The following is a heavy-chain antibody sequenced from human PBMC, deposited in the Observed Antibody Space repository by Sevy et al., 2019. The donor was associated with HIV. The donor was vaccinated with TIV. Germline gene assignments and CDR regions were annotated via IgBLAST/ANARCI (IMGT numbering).Heavy chain of an antibody. D-gene: IGHD5-18*01. CDR2: IWYDGSNK. CDR1: GFTFSSYG. Sequence: GGSLRLSCAASGFTFSSYGMHWVRQAPGKGLEWVAVIWYDGSNKYYADSVKGRFTISRDNSENTLYLQMNSLRAEDTAVYYCARKAAMARYYFDYWGQGTLVTVSS. J-gene: IGHJ4*02. V-gene: IGHV3-33*01. CDR3: ARKAAMARYYFDY.